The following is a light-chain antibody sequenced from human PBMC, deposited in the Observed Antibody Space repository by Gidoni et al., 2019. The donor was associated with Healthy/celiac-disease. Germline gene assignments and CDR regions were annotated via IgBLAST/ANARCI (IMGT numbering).Light chain of an antibody. Sequence: EIVIPQSPATLSVSPGERATLSCRASQSVSSNLAWYQQKPGQAPRLLIYGASTRATGIPARFSGRGSGTEFTLTISSLQSEDFAVYYCQQYNNWPRTFGQGTKLEIK. CDR2: GAS. V-gene: IGKV3-15*01. CDR3: QQYNNWPRT. J-gene: IGKJ2*01. CDR1: QSVSSN.